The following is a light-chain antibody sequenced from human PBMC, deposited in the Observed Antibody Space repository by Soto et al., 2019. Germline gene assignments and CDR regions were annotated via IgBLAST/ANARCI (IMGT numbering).Light chain of an antibody. CDR3: QHYGDSSWT. CDR2: GTS. Sequence: TLSCRADRSVSDTLLTWFQQKPGQAPRLLIFGTSNRAPGIPDRFSGSGSGTDFTLTISRLEPDDFAVYYCQHYGDSSWTCGQGTMLDIK. V-gene: IGKV3-20*01. CDR1: RSVSDTL. J-gene: IGKJ1*01.